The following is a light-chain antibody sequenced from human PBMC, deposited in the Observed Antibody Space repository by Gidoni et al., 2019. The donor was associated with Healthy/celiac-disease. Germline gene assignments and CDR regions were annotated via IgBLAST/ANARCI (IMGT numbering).Light chain of an antibody. CDR1: QSVSSSY. Sequence: EIVLTQSPGTLSLSPGERATLSCRARQSVSSSYLAWYQQKPGQAPRLLIYGASSMATGIPDRFSGSGSGTDFTLTISRLEPEDFAVYYCQQYGSSPTFGQXTKVEIK. V-gene: IGKV3-20*01. CDR3: QQYGSSPT. CDR2: GAS. J-gene: IGKJ1*01.